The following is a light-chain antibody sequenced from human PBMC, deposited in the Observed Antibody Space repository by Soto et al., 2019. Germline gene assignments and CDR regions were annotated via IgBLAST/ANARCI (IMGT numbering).Light chain of an antibody. CDR2: EVS. Sequence: QSALTQPASVSGSPGQSITISCTGTSSDVGGYNYVSWYQQHPGKAPKLMIYEVSNRPSGVSNCFSGSKSGNTASLTISGLQAEDEADYYCSSYTSSSTLDVFGTGTKLTVL. CDR3: SSYTSSSTLDV. CDR1: SSDVGGYNY. J-gene: IGLJ1*01. V-gene: IGLV2-14*01.